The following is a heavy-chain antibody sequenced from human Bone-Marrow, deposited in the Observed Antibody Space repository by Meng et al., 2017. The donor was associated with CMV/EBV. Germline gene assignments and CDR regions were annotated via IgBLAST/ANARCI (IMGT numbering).Heavy chain of an antibody. J-gene: IGHJ6*02. CDR1: GFTFSSYG. Sequence: GESLKIPCAASGFTFSSYGMHWVRQAPGNGLERVAFIRYDGSNKYYADSVEGRFNICRDNSKNTLYLQMNSLRAEDTAVYYCEKDLCDCSSTNCYKYFDYYHYGFDVWGQETTVTVSS. V-gene: IGHV3-30*02. CDR2: IRYDGSNK. D-gene: IGHD2-2*02. CDR3: EKDLCDCSSTNCYKYFDYYHYGFDV.